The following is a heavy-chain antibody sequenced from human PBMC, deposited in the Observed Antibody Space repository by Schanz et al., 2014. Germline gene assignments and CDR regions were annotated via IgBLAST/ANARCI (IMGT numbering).Heavy chain of an antibody. D-gene: IGHD3-22*01. J-gene: IGHJ5*02. V-gene: IGHV3-23*04. CDR1: GFTFSDYY. CDR2: ISGSGVTI. CDR3: AREVGLYDRGWFDP. Sequence: DVQLVDSGGGLVQPGGSLRLSCAASGFTFSDYYMTWIRQAPGKGLEWVSVISGSGVTIYYADSVKGRFTISRDNSKNTLYLQMNSLRSDDTAVYYCAREVGLYDRGWFDPWGQGTLVTVSS.